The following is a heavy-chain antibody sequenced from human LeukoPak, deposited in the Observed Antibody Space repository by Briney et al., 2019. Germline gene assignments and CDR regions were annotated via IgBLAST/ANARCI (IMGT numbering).Heavy chain of an antibody. D-gene: IGHD2-2*02. CDR3: ARGVPGYCSGTSCYKDYHSREV. Sequence: GGSLTLTSAASGFTFSSYEMNWVRQAPGKGLEWVSYISSSGSTIYYADSVKGRFTISRDNAKNSLYVQMNSLRAEDTAVYYCARGVPGYCSGTSCYKDYHSREVWGEGTTVSVSS. J-gene: IGHJ6*03. CDR2: ISSSGSTI. V-gene: IGHV3-48*03. CDR1: GFTFSSYE.